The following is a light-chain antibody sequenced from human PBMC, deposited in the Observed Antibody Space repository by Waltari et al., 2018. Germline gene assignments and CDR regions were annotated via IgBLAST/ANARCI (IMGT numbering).Light chain of an antibody. CDR2: DAS. J-gene: IGKJ4*01. CDR3: QQLHSYPVT. CDR1: QAISSA. V-gene: IGKV1-13*02. Sequence: AVQLTQSPSSLSASVGDRVTITCRASQAISSALAWYQQKPGKAPNLLIYDASNLESGVPARFSGSGSGTHFTLTISSLQPADFATYYCQQLHSYPVTSGGGTKVEIK.